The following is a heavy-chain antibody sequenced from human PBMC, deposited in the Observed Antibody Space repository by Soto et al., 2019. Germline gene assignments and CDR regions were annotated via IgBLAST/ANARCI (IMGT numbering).Heavy chain of an antibody. J-gene: IGHJ6*02. Sequence: LRLSCAASGFTFSDSWMDWVRQAPGKGPEWVANIKQDGSEKNYVDSVKGRFTISRDNAKNSLYLQMNSLRAEDTAVYYCASLGRHGWGQGTTVTVSS. D-gene: IGHD3-16*01. CDR3: ASLGRHG. CDR2: IKQDGSEK. CDR1: GFTFSDSW. V-gene: IGHV3-7*01.